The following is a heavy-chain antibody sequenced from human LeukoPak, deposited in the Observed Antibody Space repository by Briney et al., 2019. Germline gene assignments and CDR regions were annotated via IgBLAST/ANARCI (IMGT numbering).Heavy chain of an antibody. CDR2: IIPIFGTA. Sequence: ASVKVSCKASGGTFSSYAISWVRQAPGQGLEWMGGIIPIFGTANYAQKFQGRVTITADESTSTAYMELSSLRSEDTAVYYCARAGHNYDSSGNQYYFDYWGQGTLVTVSS. CDR3: ARAGHNYDSSGNQYYFDY. V-gene: IGHV1-69*13. D-gene: IGHD3-22*01. CDR1: GGTFSSYA. J-gene: IGHJ4*02.